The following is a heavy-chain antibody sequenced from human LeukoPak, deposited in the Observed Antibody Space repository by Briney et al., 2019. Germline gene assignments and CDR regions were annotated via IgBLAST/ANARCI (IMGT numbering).Heavy chain of an antibody. J-gene: IGHJ4*02. V-gene: IGHV3-48*01. CDR1: AFTFSDYS. Sequence: PGGSLRLSCSASAFTFSDYSMNWVRQAPGKGLEWVSYISGRSSTIYYAGSVKGRFTISRDNAKNSMYLQMNSLRAEDTAVYYCARDRIKSGSYYFDYWGQGTLVTVSS. CDR3: ARDRIKSGSYYFDY. D-gene: IGHD1-26*01. CDR2: ISGRSSTI.